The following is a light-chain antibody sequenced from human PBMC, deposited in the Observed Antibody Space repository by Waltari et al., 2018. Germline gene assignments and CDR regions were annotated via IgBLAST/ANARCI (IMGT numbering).Light chain of an antibody. CDR1: QSVRTN. V-gene: IGKV3-15*01. Sequence: EVVMTQSPDTLSVSSGERATLSCRASQSVRTNLAWYQQRPGQAPRLLIYDASTRATGIPARFSGSGSGTEFTLTISSLQSEDFAVYYCQQSNNWPPWTFGQGTKVEIK. J-gene: IGKJ1*01. CDR3: QQSNNWPPWT. CDR2: DAS.